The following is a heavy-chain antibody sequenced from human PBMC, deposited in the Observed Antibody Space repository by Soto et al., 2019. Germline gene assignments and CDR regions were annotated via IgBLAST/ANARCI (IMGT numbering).Heavy chain of an antibody. CDR2: IDPSDSYT. J-gene: IGHJ4*02. D-gene: IGHD5-12*01. CDR3: VKDSPIGSVFSGHDDIDS. Sequence: PGESLKISCKGSGYSFTSYWISWVRQMPGKGLEWMGRIDPSDSYTNYSPSFQGHVTISADKSISTAYLQWSSLRPEDTAMYYCVKDSPIGSVFSGHDDIDSWGQGTPVTVSS. CDR1: GYSFTSYW. V-gene: IGHV5-10-1*01.